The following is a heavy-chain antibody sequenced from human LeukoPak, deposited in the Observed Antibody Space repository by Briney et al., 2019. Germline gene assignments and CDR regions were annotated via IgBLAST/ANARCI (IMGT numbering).Heavy chain of an antibody. V-gene: IGHV4-34*01. CDR2: INQSGST. CDR3: ARGVSPATIYYYYYMDV. J-gene: IGHJ6*03. CDR1: GGSFSGYY. Sequence: SETLSLTCAVYGGSFSGYYWSWIRQPPGKGLEWIGEINQSGSTNYNPSLKSRVTISVDTSKNQFSLKLSSVTAADTAVYYCARGVSPATIYYYYYMDVWGKGTTVTVSS. D-gene: IGHD5-24*01.